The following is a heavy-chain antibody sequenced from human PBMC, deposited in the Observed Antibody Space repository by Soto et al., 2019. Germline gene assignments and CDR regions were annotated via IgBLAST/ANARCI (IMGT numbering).Heavy chain of an antibody. CDR2: IKEDGSEK. J-gene: IGHJ4*02. Sequence: EVQLVESGGGLVQPGGPLRLSCAASGFTLSSFWMSWVRQAPGKGLEWVASIKEDGSEKTYVDSVKGRFSISRDNAKNSLFLQMNSLRVEDTAVYYCASYRTLGCWGQGTPVTVSS. CDR1: GFTLSSFW. CDR3: ASYRTLGC. D-gene: IGHD1-26*01. V-gene: IGHV3-7*03.